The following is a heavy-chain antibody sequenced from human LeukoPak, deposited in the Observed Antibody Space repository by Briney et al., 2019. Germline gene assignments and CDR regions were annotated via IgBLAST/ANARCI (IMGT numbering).Heavy chain of an antibody. J-gene: IGHJ4*02. CDR2: VYSDGST. V-gene: IGHV3-66*01. CDR3: ARAKEY. D-gene: IGHD6-6*01. CDR1: GFTVSADY. Sequence: GGSLRLSCAASGFTVSADYMSWVRQAPGKGLEWVSIVYSDGSTNYADSVKGRFTISRDNSKNTLYLQMNSQRAEDTAVYYCARAKEYWGQGTLVTVSS.